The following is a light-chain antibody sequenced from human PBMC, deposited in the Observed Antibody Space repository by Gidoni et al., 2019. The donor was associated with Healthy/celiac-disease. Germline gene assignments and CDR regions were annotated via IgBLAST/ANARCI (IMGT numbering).Light chain of an antibody. V-gene: IGKV1-5*03. CDR1: QSINSW. CDR2: KAY. CDR3: QQYNSYSPT. J-gene: IGKJ1*01. Sequence: DIQMTQSPSTLSASVGDRVTITCRASQSINSWLAWYQQKPGKAPKLLIYKAYSLESGVPSRFSGSGSGTEFTLTISSLQPDDFATYYCQQYNSYSPTFGQRTKVEIK.